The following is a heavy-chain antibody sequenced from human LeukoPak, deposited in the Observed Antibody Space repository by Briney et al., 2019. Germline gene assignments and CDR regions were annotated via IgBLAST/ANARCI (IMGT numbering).Heavy chain of an antibody. CDR3: ARELGHYYGMDV. V-gene: IGHV1-2*02. CDR2: INPNSGGT. J-gene: IGHJ6*02. Sequence: GASVKVSCKTSGYTFTGYYMHWVRQAPGQGLEWMGWINPNSGGTNYAQKFQGRVTMTRDTSISTAYMELSRLRSDDTAVYYCARELGHYYGMDVWGQGTTVTVSS. D-gene: IGHD3-10*01. CDR1: GYTFTGYY.